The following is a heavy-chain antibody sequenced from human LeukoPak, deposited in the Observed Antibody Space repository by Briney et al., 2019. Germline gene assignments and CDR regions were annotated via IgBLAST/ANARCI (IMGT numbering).Heavy chain of an antibody. Sequence: SQTLSLTCAISGDSVSSSSAAWNWIRQSPSRGLEWLGRTYYRSKWYNDYAVSVKSRITINPDTSKNQFSLQLNSVTPEDTAVYYCAGSGYDAEYYFYGMDVWGQGTTVTVSS. CDR3: AGSGYDAEYYFYGMDV. V-gene: IGHV6-1*01. CDR1: GDSVSSSSAA. CDR2: TYYRSKWYN. D-gene: IGHD5-12*01. J-gene: IGHJ6*02.